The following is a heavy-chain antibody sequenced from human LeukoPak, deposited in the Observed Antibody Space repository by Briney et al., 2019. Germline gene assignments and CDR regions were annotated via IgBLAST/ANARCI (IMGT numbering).Heavy chain of an antibody. Sequence: GGSLRLSCAASGFTFSSYAMSWVRQAPGKGLEWVSAISGSGGSTYYADSVKGRFTISRDNSKNTLYLQMNSLRAEDTAVYYCARSPPPYDFWTGYSYYFDYWGQGTLVTVSS. CDR2: ISGSGGST. J-gene: IGHJ4*02. D-gene: IGHD3/OR15-3a*01. CDR1: GFTFSSYA. V-gene: IGHV3-23*01. CDR3: ARSPPPYDFWTGYSYYFDY.